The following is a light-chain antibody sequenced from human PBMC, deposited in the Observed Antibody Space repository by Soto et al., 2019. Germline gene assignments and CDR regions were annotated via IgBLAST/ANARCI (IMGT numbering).Light chain of an antibody. CDR1: SSDVGGYNH. CDR2: DVS. Sequence: QSALTQPASVSGSPGQSITISCTGTSSDVGGYNHVSWYQQHPGKAPKLMIYDVSNRPSGVSNRFSGSKSGNTASLTISGLQAEDEADYYCSSYTSSSPFYVFGTGTKLTVL. V-gene: IGLV2-14*01. J-gene: IGLJ1*01. CDR3: SSYTSSSPFYV.